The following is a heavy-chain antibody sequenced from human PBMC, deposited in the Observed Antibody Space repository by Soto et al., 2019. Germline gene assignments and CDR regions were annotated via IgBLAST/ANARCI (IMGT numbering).Heavy chain of an antibody. CDR3: ARAPLYCNNGVCYDGMDV. V-gene: IGHV1-46*01. J-gene: IGHJ6*02. Sequence: ASVKVSWKASGYTFTSYYIHWVRQAPGQGLEWMGLINPSGSSTSYAQKFQGRVTMTRDTSTSTVYMELSSLRSEDTAVYYCARAPLYCNNGVCYDGMDVWGQGTTVTVSS. D-gene: IGHD2-8*01. CDR2: INPSGSST. CDR1: GYTFTSYY.